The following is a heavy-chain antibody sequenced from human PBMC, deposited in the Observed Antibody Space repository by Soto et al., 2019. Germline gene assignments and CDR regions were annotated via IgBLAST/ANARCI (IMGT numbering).Heavy chain of an antibody. J-gene: IGHJ3*02. CDR3: ARASLVGATVDAFDI. V-gene: IGHV1-69*13. CDR1: GGTFSSYA. Sequence: SVKVSCKASGGTFSSYAISWVRQAPGQGLEWMGGIIPIFGTANYAQKFQGRVTITADESTSTAYMELSSLRSEDTAVCYCARASLVGATVDAFDIWGQGTMVTVSS. CDR2: IIPIFGTA. D-gene: IGHD1-26*01.